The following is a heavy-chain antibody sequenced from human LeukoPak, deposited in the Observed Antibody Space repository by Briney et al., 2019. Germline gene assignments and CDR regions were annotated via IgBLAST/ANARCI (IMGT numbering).Heavy chain of an antibody. V-gene: IGHV4-34*01. CDR1: GGSFSCYY. J-gene: IGHJ4*02. Sequence: SETLSLTCAVYGGSFSCYYWSWIRQPPGKGLEWIGEINHSGSTNYNPSLKSRVTISVDKSKNQFSLKLSSVTAADTAVYYCARRTTVTIPFGYWGQGTLVTVSS. CDR3: ARRTTVTIPFGY. CDR2: INHSGST. D-gene: IGHD4-11*01.